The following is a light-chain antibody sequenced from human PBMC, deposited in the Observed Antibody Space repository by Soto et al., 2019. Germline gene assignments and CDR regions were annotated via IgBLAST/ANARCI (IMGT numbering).Light chain of an antibody. Sequence: TVLTQSPGTLSLSPGERATLSCRASQSVSNNYLAWYQQKPGQAPRLLIYGASNRATGIPDRFSGSGSGTEFTLTISSLQSEDFAVYYCQQYNNWPRTFGQGTKVDIK. CDR3: QQYNNWPRT. V-gene: IGKV3D-15*01. CDR1: QSVSNN. J-gene: IGKJ1*01. CDR2: GAS.